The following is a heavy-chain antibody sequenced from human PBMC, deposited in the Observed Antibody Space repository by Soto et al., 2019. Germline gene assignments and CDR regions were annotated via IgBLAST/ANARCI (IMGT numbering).Heavy chain of an antibody. CDR1: GFTFSSYG. D-gene: IGHD6-19*01. V-gene: IGHV3-30*18. CDR2: ISYDGSNK. Sequence: GGSLRLSCAASGFTFSSYGMHWVRQAPGKGLEWVAVISYDGSNKYYADSVKGRFTISRDNSKNTLYLQMNSLRAEDTAVYYCAKDPRPLYSSGTLPFDPWGQGTLVTVYS. CDR3: AKDPRPLYSSGTLPFDP. J-gene: IGHJ5*02.